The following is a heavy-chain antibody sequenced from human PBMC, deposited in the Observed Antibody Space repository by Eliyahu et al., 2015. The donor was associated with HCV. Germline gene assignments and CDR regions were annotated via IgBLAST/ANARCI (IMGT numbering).Heavy chain of an antibody. CDR1: GFXVXNAY. V-gene: IGHV3-66*01. CDR2: LYGTPYGTGLT. D-gene: IGHD3-22*01. J-gene: IGHJ2*01. Sequence: VQVVESGGDLVQPGGSLRLTCXASGFXVXNAYXSWVRQAPGKGLEWXSVLYGTPYGTGLTFYADSVNGRFTISRDTSKNTLFLQMNSLRVEDTAVYYCARNYYDVSLGYYFDLWGRGALGHCLF. CDR3: ARNYYDVSLGYYFDL.